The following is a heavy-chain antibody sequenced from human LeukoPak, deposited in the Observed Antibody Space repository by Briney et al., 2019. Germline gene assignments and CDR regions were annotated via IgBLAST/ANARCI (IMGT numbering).Heavy chain of an antibody. J-gene: IGHJ4*02. CDR2: INHSGST. CDR3: AGTMVRGAPRLFY. D-gene: IGHD3-10*01. V-gene: IGHV4-34*01. CDR1: GGSFSGYY. Sequence: SETLSLTCAVYGGSFSGYYWSWIGQPPGKGLEWIGEINHSGSTNYNPSLKSRVTISVDTSKNQFSLKLSSVTAADTAVYYCAGTMVRGAPRLFYWGQGTLVTVSS.